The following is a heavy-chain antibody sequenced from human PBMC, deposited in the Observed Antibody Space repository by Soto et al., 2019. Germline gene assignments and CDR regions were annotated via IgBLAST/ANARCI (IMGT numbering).Heavy chain of an antibody. D-gene: IGHD2-15*01. J-gene: IGHJ5*02. CDR3: VRGGGGGLFDP. V-gene: IGHV3-11*06. CDR2: ISPGSRYP. CDR1: GFTFGDSY. Sequence: PGGSLRLSCAGSGFTFGDSYMSWIRQAPGKGLEWLSYISPGSRYPAYADSVKGRFTISRYNAKRSLYLQMMSLTAEDTAIYYCVRGGGGGLFDPWGQGTMVTVSS.